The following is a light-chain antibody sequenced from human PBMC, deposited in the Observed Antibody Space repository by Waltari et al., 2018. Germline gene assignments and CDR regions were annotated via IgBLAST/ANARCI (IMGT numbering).Light chain of an antibody. CDR2: DVT. J-gene: IGLJ3*02. CDR1: NSDIGGYNF. Sequence: QSALTQPASVSGSPGQSITISCTGTNSDIGGYNFVSWYQQHPAKAPKLMIFDVTNRASGVSDRCSGSKAGNTASLTISGLQADDEAVYYCSSYTSNSTLGVFGGGTRLTVL. V-gene: IGLV2-14*03. CDR3: SSYTSNSTLGV.